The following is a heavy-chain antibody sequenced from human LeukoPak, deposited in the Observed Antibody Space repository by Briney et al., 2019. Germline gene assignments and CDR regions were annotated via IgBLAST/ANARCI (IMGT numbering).Heavy chain of an antibody. CDR3: ARDSLLAVAAEGDY. V-gene: IGHV4-34*01. CDR1: GGSFSGYY. D-gene: IGHD6-19*01. Sequence: SETLSLTCAVYGGSFSGYYWSWIRQPPGKGLEWIGEINHSGSTNYNPSLKSRVTISVDTSKNQFSLKLSSVTAADTAVYYCARDSLLAVAAEGDYWGQGTLVTVSS. CDR2: INHSGST. J-gene: IGHJ4*02.